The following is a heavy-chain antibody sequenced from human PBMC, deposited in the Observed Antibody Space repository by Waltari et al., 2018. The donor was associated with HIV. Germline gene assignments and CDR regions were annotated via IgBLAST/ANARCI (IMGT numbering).Heavy chain of an antibody. J-gene: IGHJ1*01. CDR3: TTDLLSLHYYDSSGYYYVNFQH. Sequence: EVQLVESGGGLVKPGGSLRLSCAASGFTFSNAWMSWVRQAPWKGLEWVGRIKSKTDGGTTDYAAPVKGSFTISRDDSKNTLYLQMNSLKTEDTAVYYCTTDLLSLHYYDSSGYYYVNFQHWGQGTLVTVSS. CDR1: GFTFSNAW. D-gene: IGHD3-22*01. CDR2: IKSKTDGGTT. V-gene: IGHV3-15*01.